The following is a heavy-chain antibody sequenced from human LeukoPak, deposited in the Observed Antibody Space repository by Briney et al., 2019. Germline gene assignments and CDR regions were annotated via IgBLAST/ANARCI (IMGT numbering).Heavy chain of an antibody. J-gene: IGHJ6*03. CDR3: ARGVGVAGTNYYYYYMDV. CDR1: GYTFTSYD. V-gene: IGHV1-8*01. Sequence: ASVKVSCKASGYTFTSYDINWVRQATGQGLEWMGWMNPNSGNTGYAQKFQGRVTMTRNTSISTAYIEQSSLRSEDTAVYYCARGVGVAGTNYYYYYMDVWGKGTTVTVSS. CDR2: MNPNSGNT. D-gene: IGHD6-19*01.